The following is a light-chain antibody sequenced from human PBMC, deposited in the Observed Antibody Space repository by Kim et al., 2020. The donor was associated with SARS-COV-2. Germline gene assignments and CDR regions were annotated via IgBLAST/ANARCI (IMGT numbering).Light chain of an antibody. CDR3: CSYAGSRNFVL. V-gene: IGLV2-23*02. CDR1: SSDVGNYNL. Sequence: SATISCTGTSSDVGNYNLVSWYQQRPGKAPKLMIFEVSKRPSGVSYRFSGSKSGDTASLTISGLQAEDEADYYCCSYAGSRNFVLFGGGTQLTVL. CDR2: EVS. J-gene: IGLJ2*01.